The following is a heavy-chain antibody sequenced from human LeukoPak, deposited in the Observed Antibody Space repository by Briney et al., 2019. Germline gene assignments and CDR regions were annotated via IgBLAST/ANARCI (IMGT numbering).Heavy chain of an antibody. CDR2: INPSGGST. CDR3: ARDGSITIFGVVNNFDY. Sequence: ASVKVSCKASGYTFTSYYMHWVRQAPGQGLEWMGIINPSGGSTSYAQKFQGRVTMTRDTSTSTVYMELSSLRSEDTAVYYCARDGSITIFGVVNNFDYWGQGTLSPSPQ. J-gene: IGHJ4*02. CDR1: GYTFTSYY. V-gene: IGHV1-46*01. D-gene: IGHD3-3*01.